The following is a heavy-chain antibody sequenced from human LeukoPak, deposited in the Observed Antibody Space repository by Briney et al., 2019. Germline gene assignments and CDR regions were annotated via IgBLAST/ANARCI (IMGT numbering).Heavy chain of an antibody. CDR2: IYYSGST. J-gene: IGHJ3*02. D-gene: IGHD3-10*01. CDR3: ARLKPLSYYYGSGDAFDI. V-gene: IGHV4-31*03. Sequence: SETLSLTCTASGCSISSGGYYWSWLRQQPGKGLEWIGYIYYSGSTYYNPSLKSRGTISVDTSKNQFSLKLSSVTAADTAVYYCARLKPLSYYYGSGDAFDIWGQGTMVTVSS. CDR1: GCSISSGGYY.